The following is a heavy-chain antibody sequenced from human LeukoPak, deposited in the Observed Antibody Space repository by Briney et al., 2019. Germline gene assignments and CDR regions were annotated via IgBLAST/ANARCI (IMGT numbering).Heavy chain of an antibody. D-gene: IGHD5-18*01. V-gene: IGHV1-46*01. J-gene: IGHJ6*02. CDR2: INPSGGST. CDR1: VYTFTSYY. Sequence: ASVKVSCKASVYTFTSYYMHWVRQAPGQGLEWMGIINPSGGSTSYAQKFQGRVTMTRDTSTSTVYMELSSLRSEDTAVYYCARDQKDVRIQLFRRVYYYGMDVWGQGTTVTVSS. CDR3: ARDQKDVRIQLFRRVYYYGMDV.